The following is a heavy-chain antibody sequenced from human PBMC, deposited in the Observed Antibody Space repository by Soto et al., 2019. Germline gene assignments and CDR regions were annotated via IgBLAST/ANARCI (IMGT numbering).Heavy chain of an antibody. D-gene: IGHD3-10*01. CDR3: ATGRGLYYYYGMDV. J-gene: IGHJ6*02. Sequence: PGGSLRLSCAASGFTFSSYAMSWVRQAPGKGLEWVSAISGSGGSTYYADSVKGRFTISRGNSKNTLYLQMNSLRAEDTAVYYCATGRGLYYYYGMDVWGQGTTVTVSS. V-gene: IGHV3-23*01. CDR2: ISGSGGST. CDR1: GFTFSSYA.